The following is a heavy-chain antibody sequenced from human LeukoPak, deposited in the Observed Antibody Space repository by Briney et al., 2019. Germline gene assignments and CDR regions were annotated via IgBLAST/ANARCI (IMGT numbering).Heavy chain of an antibody. D-gene: IGHD1-26*01. Sequence: GGSLRLSCVASGITFSNYAVSWVRQAPEKGLDWVSVISGSAHKIRYADSVKGRFTISRDNSENIVYLQMNNLRAEDTAVYYCAKFPTGYGSPGYSGSYYFDYWGQGTLVTVSS. CDR2: ISGSAHKI. CDR3: AKFPTGYGSPGYSGSYYFDY. J-gene: IGHJ4*02. CDR1: GITFSNYA. V-gene: IGHV3-23*01.